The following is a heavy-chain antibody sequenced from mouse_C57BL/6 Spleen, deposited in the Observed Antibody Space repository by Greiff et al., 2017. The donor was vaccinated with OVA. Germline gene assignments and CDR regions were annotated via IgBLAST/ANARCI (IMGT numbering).Heavy chain of an antibody. CDR1: GFTFTDYY. V-gene: IGHV7-3*01. J-gene: IGHJ1*03. CDR3: ARSDGYYPWPFDV. D-gene: IGHD2-3*01. Sequence: EVMLVESGGGLVQPGGSLSLSCAASGFTFTDYYMSWVRQPPGKALEWLGFIRNKANGYTTEYSASVKGRFTISRDNSQSILYLQMNALRAEDSATYYCARSDGYYPWPFDVWGTGTTVTVSS. CDR2: IRNKANGYTT.